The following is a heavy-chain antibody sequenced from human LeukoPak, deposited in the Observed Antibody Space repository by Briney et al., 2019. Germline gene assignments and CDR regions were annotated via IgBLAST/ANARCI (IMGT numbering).Heavy chain of an antibody. CDR3: ARGRGGSYHY. CDR1: GFTFSNDW. V-gene: IGHV3-74*01. CDR2: INTDGSTT. Sequence: GGSLRLSCAASGFTFSNDWMHWVRQAPGKGLVWVSRINTDGSTTTYADSVKGRFTISRDNAKNTLYLQMNSLRVEDTALYYCARGRGGSYHYWGQGGLVTVCS. D-gene: IGHD1-26*01. J-gene: IGHJ4*02.